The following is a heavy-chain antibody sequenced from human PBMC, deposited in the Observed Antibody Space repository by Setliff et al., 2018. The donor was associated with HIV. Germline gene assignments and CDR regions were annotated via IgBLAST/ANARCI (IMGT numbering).Heavy chain of an antibody. CDR1: GDTFSSYP. V-gene: IGHV1-69*13. Sequence: SVKVSCKSSGDTFSSYPITWVRQAPGQGLEWMGGIIPSLGTANYAQRFQGRVTFTADESTTTVYMELSSLRAEDTAVYYCARFDHYGDYGRIGDAFDIWGQGTMVTVSS. D-gene: IGHD4-17*01. CDR2: IIPSLGTA. CDR3: ARFDHYGDYGRIGDAFDI. J-gene: IGHJ3*02.